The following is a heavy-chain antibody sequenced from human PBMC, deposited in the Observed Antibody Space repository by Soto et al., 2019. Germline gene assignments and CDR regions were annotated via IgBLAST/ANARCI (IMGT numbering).Heavy chain of an antibody. CDR2: IYTSGST. J-gene: IGHJ6*02. V-gene: IGHV4-4*07. CDR3: AREGAAAGETYYYYGMDV. D-gene: IGHD6-13*01. Sequence: QVQLQESGPGLVKPSETLSLTCTVSGGSISSYYWSWIRQAAGKGLEWIGRIYTSGSTNYNPSLKSRVTMSVDTSKNQFSLNLSSVTAADTAVYYCAREGAAAGETYYYYGMDVWGQGTTVTVSS. CDR1: GGSISSYY.